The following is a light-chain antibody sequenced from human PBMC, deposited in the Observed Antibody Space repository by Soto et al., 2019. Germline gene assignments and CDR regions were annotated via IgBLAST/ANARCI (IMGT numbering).Light chain of an antibody. J-gene: IGLJ3*02. CDR3: SSYTGSSTSNGV. CDR1: SSDVGGYNY. CDR2: DVS. V-gene: IGLV2-14*01. Sequence: QSALTQPASVSGSPGQSITISCTRTSSDVGGYNYVSWYQQHPGKAPKLMIYDVSNRPSGISNRFSGSKSGNTASLTISGLQAEDEADYYCSSYTGSSTSNGVFGGGTKLTVL.